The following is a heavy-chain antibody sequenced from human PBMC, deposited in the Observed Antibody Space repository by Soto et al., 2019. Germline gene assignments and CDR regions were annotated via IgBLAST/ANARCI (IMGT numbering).Heavy chain of an antibody. V-gene: IGHV1-69*13. Sequence: SVKVSCKASVGTFSSYAISCVRQAPGQGLEWMGGIIPIFGTANYAQKFQGRVTITADESTSTAYMELSSLRSEDTAVYYCARRGGGVARNYYYYYGMDVWGQGTTVTVSS. J-gene: IGHJ6*02. CDR1: VGTFSSYA. CDR2: IIPIFGTA. D-gene: IGHD3-16*01. CDR3: ARRGGGVARNYYYYYGMDV.